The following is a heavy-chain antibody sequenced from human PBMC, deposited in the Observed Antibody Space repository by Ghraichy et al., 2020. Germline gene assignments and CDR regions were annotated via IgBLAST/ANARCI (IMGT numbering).Heavy chain of an antibody. CDR3: ANFVGSDPTGRFDN. D-gene: IGHD2-21*01. V-gene: IGHV3-30*02. Sequence: GGSLRLSCEGSGLTFSCCGMHWVRQAPGKGLEWVALIAFDGSNKFYIDSVKGRFSISRDNSKNTLYLQMNSLRVEDTAIYYCANFVGSDPTGRFDNWGQGIRVTVSS. CDR1: GLTFSCCG. J-gene: IGHJ4*02. CDR2: IAFDGSNK.